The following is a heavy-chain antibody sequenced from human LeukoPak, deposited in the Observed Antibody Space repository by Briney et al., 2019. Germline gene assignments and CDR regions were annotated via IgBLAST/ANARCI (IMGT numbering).Heavy chain of an antibody. D-gene: IGHD3-9*01. CDR1: GGSISSISYY. CDR3: ASRPYYDILTGYWFDY. CDR2: IYYSGST. J-gene: IGHJ4*02. V-gene: IGHV4-39*01. Sequence: PSETLSLTSTVSGGSISSISYYSGWIRQPPGKGLEWIGSIYYSGSTYYNPSLKRRATLSVDTTKNQFSLKLSSVTAADTAVYYCASRPYYDILTGYWFDYWGQGTLVTVSS.